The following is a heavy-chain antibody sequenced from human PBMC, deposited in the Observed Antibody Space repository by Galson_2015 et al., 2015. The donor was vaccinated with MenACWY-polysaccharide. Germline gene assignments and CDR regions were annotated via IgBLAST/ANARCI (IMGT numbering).Heavy chain of an antibody. CDR1: GFTFSSYD. CDR2: IGTAGDT. CDR3: AREEGGTPVGGMDV. Sequence: SLRLSCAASGFTFSSYDMNWVRQATGKGLEWVSAIGTAGDTYYPGSVKGRFTISRENAKNSLYLQMNSLRAGDTSVYYCAREEGGTPVGGMDVWGQGTTVTVSS. V-gene: IGHV3-13*01. D-gene: IGHD1-7*01. J-gene: IGHJ6*02.